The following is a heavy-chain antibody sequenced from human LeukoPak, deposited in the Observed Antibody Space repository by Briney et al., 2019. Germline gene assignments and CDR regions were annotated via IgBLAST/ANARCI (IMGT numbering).Heavy chain of an antibody. CDR3: ARDGTCSSTSCLRGDYYYMDV. CDR2: IYTSGST. J-gene: IGHJ6*03. CDR1: GGSITSGTYY. D-gene: IGHD2-2*01. V-gene: IGHV4-61*02. Sequence: SETLSLTCTVSGGSITSGTYYWNWIRQPAGKGLEWIGRIYTSGSTNYNPSLKSRVTISVDTSKNQFSLKLSSVTAADTAVYYCARDGTCSSTSCLRGDYYYMDVWGKGTTVTVSS.